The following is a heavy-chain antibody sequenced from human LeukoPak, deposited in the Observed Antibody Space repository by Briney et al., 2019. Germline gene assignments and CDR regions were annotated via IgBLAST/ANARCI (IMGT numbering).Heavy chain of an antibody. J-gene: IGHJ5*02. V-gene: IGHV1-2*02. D-gene: IGHD2/OR15-2a*01. CDR2: INPNSGGT. CDR1: GYTFTGYY. Sequence: ASVKVSCKASGYTFTGYYMHWVRQAPGQGLEWMGWINPNSGGTNYAQKFQGRVTMTRDTSISTAYMELSRLRSDDTAVYYCASMTSTYSNWFDPWGQGTLVTVSS. CDR3: ASMTSTYSNWFDP.